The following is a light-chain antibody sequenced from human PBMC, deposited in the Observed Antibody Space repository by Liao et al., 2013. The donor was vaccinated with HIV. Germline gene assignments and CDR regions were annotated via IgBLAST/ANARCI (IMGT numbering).Light chain of an antibody. CDR2: YDN. Sequence: SYVLTQPPSVSVAPGKTARITCGGNNIGSKGVHWYQQKPGQAPVLVIFYDNDRPSGIPERFSGSNSGKTATLTIGRVEAGDEADYYCQVWDSSSDHPVVFGGGTKLTVL. J-gene: IGLJ2*01. CDR1: NIGSKG. V-gene: IGLV3-21*01. CDR3: QVWDSSSDHPVV.